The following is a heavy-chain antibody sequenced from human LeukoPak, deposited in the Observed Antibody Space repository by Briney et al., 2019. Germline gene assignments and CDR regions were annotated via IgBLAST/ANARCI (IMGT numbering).Heavy chain of an antibody. CDR2: IDPSSTYI. V-gene: IGHV3-21*01. CDR1: GFTFSNDW. J-gene: IGHJ4*02. D-gene: IGHD3-22*01. Sequence: KTGGSLRLSCAASGFTFSNDWMTWVRQAPGKGLEWVSSIDPSSTYIYYADSVKGRFTISRDNAKNSLYLQMNSLRAEDTAVYYCARDYYDSSGADYWGQGTLVTVSS. CDR3: ARDYYDSSGADY.